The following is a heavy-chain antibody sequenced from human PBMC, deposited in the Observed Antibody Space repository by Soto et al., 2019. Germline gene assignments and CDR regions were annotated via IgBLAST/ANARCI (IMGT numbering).Heavy chain of an antibody. V-gene: IGHV3-74*01. Sequence: HPGGSLRLSCAASGFTFSSYWMHWVRQAPGKGLVWVSRINSDGSSTSYADSVKGRFTISRDNAKNTLYLQMNSLRAEDTAVYYCARVPFNVGSGWDYDAFDIWGQGTMVTVSS. CDR2: INSDGSST. D-gene: IGHD6-19*01. CDR3: ARVPFNVGSGWDYDAFDI. J-gene: IGHJ3*02. CDR1: GFTFSSYW.